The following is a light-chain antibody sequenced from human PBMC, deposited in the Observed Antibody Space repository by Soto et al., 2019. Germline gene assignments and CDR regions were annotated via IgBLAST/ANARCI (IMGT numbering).Light chain of an antibody. V-gene: IGLV2-14*01. CDR2: EVS. J-gene: IGLJ3*02. CDR3: SSYRNTITV. CDR1: TSDIGHYNY. Sequence: QSVLTQPASVSGSPGQSVTISCTATTSDIGHYNYVSWYQQHPGKAPKLVIYEVSNRPLGVSSRYSGSKSGNTASLTISGLQAEDEADYYCSSYRNTITVFGGGTKVTVL.